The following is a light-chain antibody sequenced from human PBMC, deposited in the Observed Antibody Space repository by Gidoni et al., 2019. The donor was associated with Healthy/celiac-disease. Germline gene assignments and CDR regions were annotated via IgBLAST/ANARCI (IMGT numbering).Light chain of an antibody. CDR3: LLYYGGAHLGV. Sequence: QTVVTQEPSLTVSPGGTVTLTCASSTGAVTNANSPNWFQQKSGQAPRSLIYSATKKYSWTPARFSGSLLGGKAALTLSRVHPEDEAEYDCLLYYGGAHLGVFGGGTKLTVL. CDR2: SAT. CDR1: TGAVTNANS. V-gene: IGLV7-43*01. J-gene: IGLJ2*01.